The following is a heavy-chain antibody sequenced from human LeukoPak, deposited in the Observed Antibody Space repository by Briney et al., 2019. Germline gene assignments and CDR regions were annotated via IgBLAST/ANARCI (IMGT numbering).Heavy chain of an antibody. Sequence: PGGSLSLSCAASGFTFSSYWVSWVRQAPGRGLEWMANINQDGSEKYFVDSVKGRFTISRDNAQNSLYLQMNSLTSEDTAVYYCARGRLGQDYWGQGTLVTVSS. CDR1: GFTFSSYW. D-gene: IGHD6-19*01. CDR2: INQDGSEK. CDR3: ARGRLGQDY. J-gene: IGHJ4*02. V-gene: IGHV3-7*04.